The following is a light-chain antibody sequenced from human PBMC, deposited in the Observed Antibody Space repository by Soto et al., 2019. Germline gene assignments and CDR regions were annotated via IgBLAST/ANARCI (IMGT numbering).Light chain of an antibody. CDR3: KERRKCRKIT. Sequence: PGEIATLSCRASQSVGSWLAWYQQKPGQAPRLLIYDASNRATGIPARFSGSGSGTDFTLTISSLEPEDFAVYYCKERRKCRKITFGQVTRPKIK. CDR1: QSVGSW. J-gene: IGKJ5*01. CDR2: DAS. V-gene: IGKV3-11*01.